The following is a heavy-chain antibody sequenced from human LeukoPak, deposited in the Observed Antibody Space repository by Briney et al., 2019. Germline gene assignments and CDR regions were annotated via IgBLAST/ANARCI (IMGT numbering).Heavy chain of an antibody. CDR3: AREHLRLRFLDY. Sequence: SETLSLTCTVSGGSISSYYWSWIRQPAGKGLEWIGRIYTSGSTNYNPSLKGRVTMSVDTSKNQFSLKLSSVTAADTAVYYCAREHLRLRFLDYWGQGTLVTVSS. J-gene: IGHJ4*02. CDR2: IYTSGST. D-gene: IGHD3-3*01. CDR1: GGSISSYY. V-gene: IGHV4-4*07.